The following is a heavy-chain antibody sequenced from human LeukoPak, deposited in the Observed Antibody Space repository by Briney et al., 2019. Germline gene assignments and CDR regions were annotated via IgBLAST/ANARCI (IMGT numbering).Heavy chain of an antibody. CDR3: ARGGGLDV. Sequence: GGSLRLSCAASGFTFSSYWMNWARQAPGKGLEWVASINHNGNVYYYVDSVKGRFTISRDNAKNSLYLQMSNLRAEDTAVYFCARGGGLDVWGQGATVTVSS. CDR1: GFTFSSYW. V-gene: IGHV3-7*03. J-gene: IGHJ6*02. CDR2: INHNGNVY. D-gene: IGHD3-16*01.